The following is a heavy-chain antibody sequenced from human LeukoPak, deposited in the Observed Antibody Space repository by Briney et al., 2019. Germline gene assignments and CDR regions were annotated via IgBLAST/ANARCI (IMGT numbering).Heavy chain of an antibody. V-gene: IGHV1-8*01. Sequence: GASVEVSCKASGYTFTSYDINWVRQATGQGLEWMGWMNPNSGNTGYAQKFQGRVTMTRNTSISTVYMELSSLRSEDTAVYYCALSIAARPYWFDPWGQGTLVTVSS. D-gene: IGHD6-6*01. CDR3: ALSIAARPYWFDP. CDR2: MNPNSGNT. CDR1: GYTFTSYD. J-gene: IGHJ5*02.